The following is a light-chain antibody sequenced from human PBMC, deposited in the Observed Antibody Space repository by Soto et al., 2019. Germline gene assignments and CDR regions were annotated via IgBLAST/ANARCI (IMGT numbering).Light chain of an antibody. CDR1: QSVSSSY. Sequence: VLTQSPGALSLSQGERATLSCRASQSVSSSYLAWYQQKPGQAPRLLIYGASSRATGIPDRFSGSGSGTDFTLTISRLEPEDFAVYYCQQYGSSPYTFGQGTRLEIK. CDR3: QQYGSSPYT. V-gene: IGKV3-20*01. CDR2: GAS. J-gene: IGKJ5*01.